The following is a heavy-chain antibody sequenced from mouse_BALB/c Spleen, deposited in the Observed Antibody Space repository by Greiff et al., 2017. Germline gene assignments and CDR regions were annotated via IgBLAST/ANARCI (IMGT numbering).Heavy chain of an antibody. CDR2: ISSGGSYT. CDR1: GFTFSSYA. D-gene: IGHD2-12*01. CDR3: ARIDDEDAMDY. J-gene: IGHJ4*01. Sequence: EVHLVESGGGLVKPGGSLKLSCAASGFTFSSYAMSWVRQTPEKRLEWVATISSGGSYTYYPDSVKGRFTISRDNAKNTLYLQMSSLRSEDTAMYYCARIDDEDAMDYWGQGTSVTVSS. V-gene: IGHV5-9-3*01.